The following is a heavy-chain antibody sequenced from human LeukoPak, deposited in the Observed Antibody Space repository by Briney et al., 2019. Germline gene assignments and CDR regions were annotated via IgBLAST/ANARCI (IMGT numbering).Heavy chain of an antibody. CDR2: IIPIFGTA. J-gene: IGHJ5*02. CDR1: GGSFSSYA. D-gene: IGHD2-2*01. V-gene: IGHV1-69*01. Sequence: SVKVSCKASGGSFSSYAIRWGRQAPGLRLEWMGGIIPIFGTANYAQTFQGRVTITADESTSTAYMELSSLRSEDTAVYYCARDRGIVVVPAATNWFDPWGQGTLVTVSS. CDR3: ARDRGIVVVPAATNWFDP.